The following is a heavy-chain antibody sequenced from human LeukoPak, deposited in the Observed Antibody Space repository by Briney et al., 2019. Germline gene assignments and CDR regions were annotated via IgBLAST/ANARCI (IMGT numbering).Heavy chain of an antibody. V-gene: IGHV3-23*01. CDR2: ISGSGGST. CDR3: AKNGRQQVVRDAFDI. CDR1: GFTFSTYA. Sequence: GGSLRLSCAASGFTFSTYAMTWVRQAPGKGGEWGSVISGSGGSTYYADSVKGRVTISRDNSKNTLYLQINSLRAEDTAVYYCAKNGRQQVVRDAFDIWGQGTMVTVSS. J-gene: IGHJ3*02. D-gene: IGHD6-13*01.